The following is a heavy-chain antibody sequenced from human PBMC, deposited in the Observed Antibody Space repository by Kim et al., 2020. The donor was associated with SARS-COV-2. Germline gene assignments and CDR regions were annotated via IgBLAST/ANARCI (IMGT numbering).Heavy chain of an antibody. CDR2: VSGRGHNT. D-gene: IGHD3-9*01. V-gene: IGHV3-23*01. Sequence: GGALRLSCVGSGFIFDTYAMSWVRQAPGKGLEWVSGVSGRGHNTFYADSVKGRFTISTDNSKNTLFLQMSGLRAEDTAIYYCARDHAWVATADMFDYWGQGTPVTVSS. CDR1: GFIFDTYA. J-gene: IGHJ4*02. CDR3: ARDHAWVATADMFDY.